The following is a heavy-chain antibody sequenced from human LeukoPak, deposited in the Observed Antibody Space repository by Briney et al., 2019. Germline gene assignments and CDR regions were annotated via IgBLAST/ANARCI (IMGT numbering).Heavy chain of an antibody. D-gene: IGHD3-10*01. Sequence: SETLSLTCTVSGGSVSSGSYYWSWIRQPPGKGLEWIGYIYYSGSTNYNPSLKSRVTISVDTSKNQFSLKLSSVTAAGTAVYYCARLLWFGEADDYWGQGTLVTVSS. V-gene: IGHV4-61*01. CDR2: IYYSGST. CDR3: ARLLWFGEADDY. CDR1: GGSVSSGSYY. J-gene: IGHJ4*02.